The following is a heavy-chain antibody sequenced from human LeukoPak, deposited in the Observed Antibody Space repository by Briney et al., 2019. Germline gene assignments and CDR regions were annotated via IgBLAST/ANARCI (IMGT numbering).Heavy chain of an antibody. CDR2: INHSGST. D-gene: IGHD3-10*01. Sequence: SETLSLTCAVYGGSFSGYYWSWIRQPPGKGLEWIGEINHSGSTNYNPSLKSRVTISVDTSKNQFFLKLSSVTAADTAVYYCARAIHGSGSYYHYWGQGTLVTASS. V-gene: IGHV4-34*01. J-gene: IGHJ4*02. CDR1: GGSFSGYY. CDR3: ARAIHGSGSYYHY.